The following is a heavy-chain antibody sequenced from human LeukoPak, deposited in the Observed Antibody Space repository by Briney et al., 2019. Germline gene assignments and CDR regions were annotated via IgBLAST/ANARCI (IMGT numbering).Heavy chain of an antibody. CDR1: GGSFSGYY. D-gene: IGHD3-9*01. CDR3: ARVVRGYGILTGYYYYYMDV. J-gene: IGHJ6*03. CDR2: INHSGST. V-gene: IGHV4-34*01. Sequence: SSETLSLTCAVYGGSFSGYYWSWIRQPPGKGLEWIGEINHSGSTNYNPSLKSRVTISVDTSKNRFSLKLSSVTAADTAVYYCARVVRGYGILTGYYYYYMDVWGKGTTVTVSS.